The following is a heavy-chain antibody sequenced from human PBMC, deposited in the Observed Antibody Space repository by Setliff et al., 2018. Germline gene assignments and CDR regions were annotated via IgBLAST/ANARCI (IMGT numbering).Heavy chain of an antibody. CDR2: ISRSSSTI. J-gene: IGHJ4*02. CDR3: ARGPYSSSWYALRPLEGLNDY. Sequence: GGSLRLSCAASGFTFSSYSMNWVRQAPGKGLEWVSYISRSSSTIYYADSVKGRFTISRDNAKNSLYLQMNSLRAEDTAVYYCARGPYSSSWYALRPLEGLNDYWGQGTLVTVSS. CDR1: GFTFSSYS. V-gene: IGHV3-48*01. D-gene: IGHD6-13*01.